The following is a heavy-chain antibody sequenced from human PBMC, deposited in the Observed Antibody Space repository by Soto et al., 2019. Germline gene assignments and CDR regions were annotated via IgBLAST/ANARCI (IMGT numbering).Heavy chain of an antibody. CDR1: GFTFSSYA. D-gene: IGHD6-19*01. CDR3: AKFFAETGGSSGWRWSFHC. CDR2: TSGSGAIT. V-gene: IGHV3-23*01. J-gene: IGHJ4*02. Sequence: EVQLLESGGGLVQPGGSLRLSCAASGFTFSSYAMSWVRQAPVKGLEWVAATSGSGAITYYTGSVRGRFTISSGYSRNTLLLQMSSMRAEETAVYYCAKFFAETGGSSGWRWSFHCWGQGTLVTVSS.